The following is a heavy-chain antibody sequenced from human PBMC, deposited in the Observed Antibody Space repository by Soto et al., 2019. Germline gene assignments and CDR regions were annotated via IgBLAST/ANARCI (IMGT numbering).Heavy chain of an antibody. D-gene: IGHD6-13*01. V-gene: IGHV3-30*18. CDR1: GFTFSSYG. J-gene: IGHJ4*02. CDR2: ISYDGSNK. CDR3: AKDGKAAAGTHTFDY. Sequence: QVQLVESGGGVVQPGRSLRLSCAASGFTFSSYGMHWVRQAPGKGLEWVAVISYDGSNKYYADSVKGRFTISRDNSKNTLYLQMNSPRAEDTAVYYCAKDGKAAAGTHTFDYWGQGTLVTVSS.